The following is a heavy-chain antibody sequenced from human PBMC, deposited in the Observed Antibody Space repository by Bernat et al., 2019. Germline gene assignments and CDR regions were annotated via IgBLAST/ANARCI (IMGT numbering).Heavy chain of an antibody. V-gene: IGHV3-30*03. D-gene: IGHD2-15*01. CDR2: ISDDGSNK. Sequence: QVQLVESGGGVVQPGRSLRLSCAASGFTFRSYGMHWVRQAPGKGLEWVAAISDDGSNKYYADSVKGRFTISRDNSKNTLYLQMNSLRAEDTAVYYCARGAAWWCSGGSCLYWGQGTLVTVSS. CDR3: ARGAAWWCSGGSCLY. J-gene: IGHJ4*02. CDR1: GFTFRSYG.